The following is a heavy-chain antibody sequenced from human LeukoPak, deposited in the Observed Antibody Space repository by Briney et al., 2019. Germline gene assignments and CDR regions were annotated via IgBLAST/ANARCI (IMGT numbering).Heavy chain of an antibody. CDR2: IYHSGST. CDR1: GGSISSSNW. Sequence: PSGTLSLTCAVSGGSISSSNWWSWVRQPPGKGLEWIGEIYHSGSTNYNPSLKSRVTMSVDTSKNQFSLKLSSVTAADTAVYYCARDSGSSSSWDAFDIWGQGTMVTVSS. D-gene: IGHD6-6*01. J-gene: IGHJ3*02. V-gene: IGHV4-4*02. CDR3: ARDSGSSSSWDAFDI.